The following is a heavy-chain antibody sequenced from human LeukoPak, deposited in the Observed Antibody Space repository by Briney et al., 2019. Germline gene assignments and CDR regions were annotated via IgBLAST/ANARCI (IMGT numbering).Heavy chain of an antibody. Sequence: ASVKVSCKASGYTLTSYYMHWVRQAPGQGLEWMGIINPSGGSTSYAQKFQGRVTMTRDTSTSTVYMELSSLRSEDTAVYYCARAHSTYNRHYYYYYGMDVWGQGTTVTVSS. J-gene: IGHJ6*02. D-gene: IGHD1-1*01. CDR3: ARAHSTYNRHYYYYYGMDV. CDR1: GYTLTSYY. V-gene: IGHV1-46*01. CDR2: INPSGGST.